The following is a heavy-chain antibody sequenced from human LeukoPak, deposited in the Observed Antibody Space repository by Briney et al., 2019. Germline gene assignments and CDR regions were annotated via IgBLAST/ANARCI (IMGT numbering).Heavy chain of an antibody. Sequence: GGSLRLSCAASGFTFDDYGMSWVRQAPGKGLEWVSGINWNGGSTGYADSVKGRFTISRDNAKSSLYLQMNSLRAEDTALYYCARVEVVPAGKAYYYYYMDVWGKGTTVTVSS. J-gene: IGHJ6*03. D-gene: IGHD2-2*01. CDR1: GFTFDDYG. CDR2: INWNGGST. CDR3: ARVEVVPAGKAYYYYYMDV. V-gene: IGHV3-20*04.